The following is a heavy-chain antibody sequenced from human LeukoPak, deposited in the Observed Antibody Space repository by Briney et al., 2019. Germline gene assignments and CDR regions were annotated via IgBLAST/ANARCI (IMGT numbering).Heavy chain of an antibody. D-gene: IGHD6-19*01. CDR1: GYTFTDYY. V-gene: IGHV1-2*06. J-gene: IGHJ4*02. Sequence: ASVKVSCKASGYTFTDYYIHWVRQAPGQGLEWMGRINPKYGGTNYAQDFQGRVTMTRDTSINTAYMDLNRLRSDDTAVYYCARDAIADSSGWYYFDYWGQGTLSPSPQ. CDR3: ARDAIADSSGWYYFDY. CDR2: INPKYGGT.